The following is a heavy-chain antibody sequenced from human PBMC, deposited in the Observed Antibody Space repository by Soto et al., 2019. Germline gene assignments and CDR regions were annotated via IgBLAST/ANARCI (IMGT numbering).Heavy chain of an antibody. J-gene: IGHJ4*02. V-gene: IGHV3-7*01. D-gene: IGHD2-2*01. CDR1: GFTFSTYW. CDR3: ATAISPPFSNSDY. CDR2: IKEDGSEE. Sequence: EVQLVQSGGDLVQPGGSLRLSCVASGFTFSTYWMTWVRQAPGMGLEWVAGIKEDGSEEVYVDSVKGRFSISRDNAKTSLYLQLNSLRAEDTAVYYCATAISPPFSNSDYWGQGSLVTVSS.